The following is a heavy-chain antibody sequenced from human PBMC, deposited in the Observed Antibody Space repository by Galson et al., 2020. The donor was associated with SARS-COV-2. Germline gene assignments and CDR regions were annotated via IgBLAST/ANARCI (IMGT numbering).Heavy chain of an antibody. Sequence: GGSLRLSCAASGFTFSNAWMSWVRQAPGKGLEWVGRIKSKTDGGTTDYAAPVKGRFTISRDDSKNTLYLQMNSLKTEDTAVYYCTTRGVVDTAMKYYYYMDVWGKGTTVTVSS. D-gene: IGHD5-18*01. CDR2: IKSKTDGGTT. CDR3: TTRGVVDTAMKYYYYMDV. V-gene: IGHV3-15*01. J-gene: IGHJ6*03. CDR1: GFTFSNAW.